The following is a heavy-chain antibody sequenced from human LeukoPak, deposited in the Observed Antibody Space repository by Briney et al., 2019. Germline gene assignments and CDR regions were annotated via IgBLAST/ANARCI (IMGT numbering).Heavy chain of an antibody. V-gene: IGHV3-7*01. CDR3: AREKAGYYYYGMDV. J-gene: IGHJ6*02. D-gene: IGHD1-14*01. CDR2: MNIDGSER. Sequence: GGSLGLSCAASGFSFSNYWMGWVRQAPGKRPEWVANMNIDGSERYYADSVKGRFTISRDNSKNTLYLQMNSLRAEDTAVYYCAREKAGYYYYGMDVWGQGTTVTVSS. CDR1: GFSFSNYW.